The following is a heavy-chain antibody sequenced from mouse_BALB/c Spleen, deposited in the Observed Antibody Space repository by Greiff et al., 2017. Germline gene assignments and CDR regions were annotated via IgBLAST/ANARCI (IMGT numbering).Heavy chain of an antibody. V-gene: IGHV5-17*02. CDR3: ARWRDYYAMDY. CDR1: GFTFSSFG. Sequence: EVKLVASGGGLVQPGGSRKLSCAASGFTFSSFGMHWVRQAPEKGLEWVAYISSGSSTIYYADTVKGRFTISRDNPKNTLFLQMTSLRSEDTAMYYCARWRDYYAMDYWGQGTSVTVSS. J-gene: IGHJ4*01. CDR2: ISSGSSTI.